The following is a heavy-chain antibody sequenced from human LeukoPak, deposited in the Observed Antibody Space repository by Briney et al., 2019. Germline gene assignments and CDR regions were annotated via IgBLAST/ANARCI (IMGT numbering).Heavy chain of an antibody. CDR1: GFSFSSYA. J-gene: IGHJ4*02. D-gene: IGHD2-8*01. V-gene: IGHV3-23*01. CDR3: AKMVREFYTISYYFDY. Sequence: GGSLRLSCAVSGFSFSSYAMNWVRQAPGKGLEWVSGISGSGAGTYYADSVKGRFTISRDNSKNTLYLQMNSLRAEDTAVYYCAKMVREFYTISYYFDYWGQGTLVTVSS. CDR2: ISGSGAGT.